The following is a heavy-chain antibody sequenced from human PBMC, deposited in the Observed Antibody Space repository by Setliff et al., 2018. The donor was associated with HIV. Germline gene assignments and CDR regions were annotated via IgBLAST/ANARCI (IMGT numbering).Heavy chain of an antibody. CDR2: INWNGGST. CDR3: ARVGYSTGWYNWFDP. D-gene: IGHD6-19*01. CDR1: GFTFDGYG. Sequence: GGSLRLSCAASGFTFDGYGMSWVRQAPGKGLEWVSGINWNGGSTGYADSVKGRFTISRDNAKNSLYLQMNSLRAEDTALYYCARVGYSTGWYNWFDPWGQGTLVTVSS. J-gene: IGHJ5*02. V-gene: IGHV3-20*04.